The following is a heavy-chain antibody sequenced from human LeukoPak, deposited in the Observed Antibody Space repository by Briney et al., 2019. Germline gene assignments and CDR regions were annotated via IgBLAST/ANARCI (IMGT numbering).Heavy chain of an antibody. Sequence: PGGSLRLSCAASGFTFSSYWMSWVRQAPGKGLEWVANIKQDGSEKYYVDSVKGRFTISRDNAKNSLYLQMNSLRAKDTAVYYCASFPPLYYFDYWGQGTLVTASS. CDR1: GFTFSSYW. CDR3: ASFPPLYYFDY. CDR2: IKQDGSEK. V-gene: IGHV3-7*05. J-gene: IGHJ4*02.